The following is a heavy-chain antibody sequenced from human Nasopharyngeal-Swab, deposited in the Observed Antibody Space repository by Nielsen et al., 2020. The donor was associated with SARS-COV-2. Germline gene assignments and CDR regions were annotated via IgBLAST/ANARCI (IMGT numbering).Heavy chain of an antibody. J-gene: IGHJ4*02. V-gene: IGHV3-23*01. CDR3: AKDRVIRYST. CDR1: GFTFSSYA. D-gene: IGHD5-12*01. Sequence: GESLKISCAASGFTFSSYAMSWVRQAPGKGLECVSSISGSGGSTYYADSVKGRFTISRDNSENTLYLQMNSLRAEDTAIYYCAKDRVIRYSTWGQGTLVTVSS. CDR2: ISGSGGST.